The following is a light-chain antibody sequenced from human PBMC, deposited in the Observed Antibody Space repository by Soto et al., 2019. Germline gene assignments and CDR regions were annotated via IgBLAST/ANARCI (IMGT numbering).Light chain of an antibody. J-gene: IGKJ4*01. CDR2: DAS. Sequence: MQMTQSPSSVSASIVDRVTITCRASQGIGRWLAWYQQKPGKAPKLLIYDASSLQSGVPSRFSGSGSGTDFTLTIDILQPEDFATYFCQQADSFPLTFGGGTKVDIK. V-gene: IGKV1D-12*01. CDR1: QGIGRW. CDR3: QQADSFPLT.